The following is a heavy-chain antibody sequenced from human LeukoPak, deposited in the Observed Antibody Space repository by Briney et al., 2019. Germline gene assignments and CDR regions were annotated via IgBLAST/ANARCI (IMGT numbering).Heavy chain of an antibody. D-gene: IGHD6-13*01. Sequence: PGGSLRLSCAASGFTFSNAWMSWVRQAPRKGLEWVGRIKSKTDGGTTDYAAPVKGRFTISRDDSKNTLYLQMNSLKTEDTAVYYCTTDPEQQLGGYYFDYWGQGTLVTVSS. CDR3: TTDPEQQLGGYYFDY. J-gene: IGHJ4*02. CDR2: IKSKTDGGTT. V-gene: IGHV3-15*01. CDR1: GFTFSNAW.